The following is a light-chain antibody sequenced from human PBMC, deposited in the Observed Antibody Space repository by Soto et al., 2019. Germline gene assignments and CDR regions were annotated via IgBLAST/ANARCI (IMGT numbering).Light chain of an antibody. CDR3: QQYGSSPRT. CDR2: RTS. Sequence: IVLTQCQGILSLSRWQRATTYCRAIQSLSSIYLAWYQQKPGQAPRLLIYRTSSRATGIPDRFSGSESETDFTLTISRLEPDDSAVYYCQQYGSSPRTFGPGTEVDI. CDR1: QSLSSIY. V-gene: IGKV3-20*01. J-gene: IGKJ1*01.